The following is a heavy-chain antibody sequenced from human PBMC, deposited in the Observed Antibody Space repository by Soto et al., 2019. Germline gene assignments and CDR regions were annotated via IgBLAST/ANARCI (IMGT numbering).Heavy chain of an antibody. Sequence: PSETLSLTCAVSSGSISSSNWWSWVRQPPGKGLEWIGEIYHSGSTNYNPSLKSRVTISVDKSKNQFSLKLSSVTAADTAVYYCARGDRVVVPAATYGSGSYYHPHHFDYWGQGTLVTVSS. CDR1: SGSISSSNW. CDR3: ARGDRVVVPAATYGSGSYYHPHHFDY. D-gene: IGHD3-10*01. V-gene: IGHV4-4*02. CDR2: IYHSGST. J-gene: IGHJ4*02.